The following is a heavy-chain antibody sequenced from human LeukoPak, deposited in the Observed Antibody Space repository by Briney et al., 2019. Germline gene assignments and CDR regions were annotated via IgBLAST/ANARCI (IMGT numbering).Heavy chain of an antibody. J-gene: IGHJ3*02. CDR3: ARESSVRGAEAFVI. V-gene: IGHV1-2*02. CDR1: GDTFTVYY. CDR2: SNPNSGDT. Sequence: ASVKVSCKASGDTFTVYYMHWVRQALGQGLGRRGGSNPNSGDTNNAQKFQARVTLTRDTSISTAYMELSRLRSDDIAVYYCARESSVRGAEAFVIWGQGTMVTLSS. D-gene: IGHD1-26*01.